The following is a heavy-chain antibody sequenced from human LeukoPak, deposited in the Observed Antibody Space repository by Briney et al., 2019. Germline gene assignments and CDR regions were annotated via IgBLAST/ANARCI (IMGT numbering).Heavy chain of an antibody. D-gene: IGHD6-25*01. CDR2: IYYSGST. J-gene: IGHJ6*03. Sequence: SETLSLTCTVSGGSVSSGSYYWSWIRQPPGKGLEWIGYIYYSGSTNYNPSLKSRVTISVDTSKNQFSLKLSSVTATDTAVYYCARAIGPPGRPNYYYYYMDVWGKGTTVTVSS. CDR3: ARAIGPPGRPNYYYYYMDV. V-gene: IGHV4-61*01. CDR1: GGSVSSGSYY.